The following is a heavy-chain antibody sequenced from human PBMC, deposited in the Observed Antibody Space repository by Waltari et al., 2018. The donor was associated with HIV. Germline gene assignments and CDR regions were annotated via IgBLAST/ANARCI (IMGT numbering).Heavy chain of an antibody. D-gene: IGHD4-4*01. V-gene: IGHV6-1*02. CDR2: TYHRSKWFQ. J-gene: IGHJ4*02. CDR3: ARDSNGLDY. CDR1: GDSVPSASAA. Sequence: HVQLLQSGPGLVPSSQTLSLTCPIPGDSVPSASAARNWIRLSPSGRLEWLGRTYHRSKWFQLYAPSVRGRIRVDVDTSVNHFSLHLDSVTPDDTAVYYCARDSNGLDYWGQGTVVTVSS.